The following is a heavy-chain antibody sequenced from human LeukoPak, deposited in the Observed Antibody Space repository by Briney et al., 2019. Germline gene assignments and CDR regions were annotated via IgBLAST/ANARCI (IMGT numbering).Heavy chain of an antibody. CDR2: ISSGGSTI. D-gene: IGHD5-18*01. Sequence: GGSLRLSCAGSGFTFGTNSMGWVRQAPGKGLEWISYISSGGSTIYYADSVKGRFTIPRDNAKNSLYLQMNSLRAEDTAVYYCARDGGGYSYGVAYWGQGTLVTVSS. J-gene: IGHJ4*02. CDR1: GFTFGTNS. V-gene: IGHV3-48*01. CDR3: ARDGGGYSYGVAY.